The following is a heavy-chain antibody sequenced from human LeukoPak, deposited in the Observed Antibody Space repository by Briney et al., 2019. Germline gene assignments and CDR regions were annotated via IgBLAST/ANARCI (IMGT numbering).Heavy chain of an antibody. CDR1: GFTFGDYA. Sequence: GGSLRLSCTASGFTFGDYAMSWLRQAPGKGLEWVGFIRSKAYGGTIEYAASVKGRFTISRDDSKSIAYLQMNSLKTEDTALYYCTGDAYCRSSSYYCGFYYWRQGTLVTVSS. V-gene: IGHV3-49*03. J-gene: IGHJ4*02. D-gene: IGHD2-15*01. CDR3: TGDAYCRSSSYYCGFYY. CDR2: IRSKAYGGTI.